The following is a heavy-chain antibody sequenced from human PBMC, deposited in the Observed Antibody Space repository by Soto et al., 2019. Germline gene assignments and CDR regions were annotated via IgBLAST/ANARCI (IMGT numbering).Heavy chain of an antibody. CDR1: GFTFANYG. D-gene: IGHD3-22*01. J-gene: IGHJ4*02. CDR2: IGGHDNAI. V-gene: IGHV3-48*02. Sequence: PGGSLRLSCAASGFTFANYGMNWVRQAPGKRPEWVSYIGGHDNAIYYADFVKGRFTISRGNAKNSLYLQINSPGDDDTAIYYCARAAPHGYDYWGQGVLVTVSS. CDR3: ARAAPHGYDY.